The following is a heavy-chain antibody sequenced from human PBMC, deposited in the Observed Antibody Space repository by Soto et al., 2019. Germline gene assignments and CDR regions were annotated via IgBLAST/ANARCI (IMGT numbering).Heavy chain of an antibody. CDR1: GGSTHNYY. CDR2: ISHTGRT. V-gene: IGHV4-59*08. Sequence: QVQLQESGPGLVKPSETLSLTCTVSGGSTHNYYWSWVRQPPGKGLEWIGYISHTGRTNYNPSLKSRVTISRDTSKNQFSLKLSSVTAADAAVYYCARHFGDVVIGPADGYFDSWGQGTLVTVSS. CDR3: ARHFGDVVIGPADGYFDS. J-gene: IGHJ4*02. D-gene: IGHD2-2*01.